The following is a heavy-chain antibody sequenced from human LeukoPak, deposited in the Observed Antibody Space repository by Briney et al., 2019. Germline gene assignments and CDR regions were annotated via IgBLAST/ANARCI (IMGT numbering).Heavy chain of an antibody. CDR2: ISSNAKNI. CDR3: AGEARGYMAFQI. V-gene: IGHV3-11*01. D-gene: IGHD3-10*01. Sequence: GGSLRLSCAASGFTFSDYYMSWIRQAPGKGLEWVSYISSNAKNIYYADSVRGRFTISKDNARNSLYLQMNSLRDEDTAVYYCAGEARGYMAFQIWGQGTMHTVSP. J-gene: IGHJ3*02. CDR1: GFTFSDYY.